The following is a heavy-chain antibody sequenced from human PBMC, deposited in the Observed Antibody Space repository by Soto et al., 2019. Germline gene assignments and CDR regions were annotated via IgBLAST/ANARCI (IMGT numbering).Heavy chain of an antibody. V-gene: IGHV4-30-2*01. CDR3: ARVGGNYYDSSGLEY. CDR2: IYHSGST. J-gene: IGHJ4*02. Sequence: QLQLQESGSGLVKPSQTLSLTCAVSGGSISSGGYSWSWIRQPPGKGLEWIGYIYHSGSTYYNPSLRSRVTISVDPSKNQFSLKLSSVTAADTAVYYCARVGGNYYDSSGLEYWGQGTLVTVSS. CDR1: GGSISSGGYS. D-gene: IGHD3-22*01.